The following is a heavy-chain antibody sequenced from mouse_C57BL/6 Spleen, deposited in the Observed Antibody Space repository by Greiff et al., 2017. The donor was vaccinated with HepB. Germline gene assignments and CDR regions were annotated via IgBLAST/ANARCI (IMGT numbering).Heavy chain of an antibody. Sequence: VQLQQSDAELVKPGASVKISCKVSGYTFTDHTIHWMKQRPEQGLEWIGYIYTRDGSTKYNEKFKGKATLTADKSSSTAYMQLNSLTSEDSAVYFCARAQANDYYAMDYWGQGTSVTVSS. D-gene: IGHD3-2*02. J-gene: IGHJ4*01. CDR1: GYTFTDHT. V-gene: IGHV1-78*01. CDR2: IYTRDGST. CDR3: ARAQANDYYAMDY.